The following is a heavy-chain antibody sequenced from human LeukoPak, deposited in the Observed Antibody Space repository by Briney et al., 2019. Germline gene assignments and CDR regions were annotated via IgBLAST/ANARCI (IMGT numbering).Heavy chain of an antibody. V-gene: IGHV3-74*01. CDR3: ARGGYSGSYYRFD. J-gene: IGHJ4*02. CDR2: IDKEGSAA. CDR1: GFIFANYW. D-gene: IGHD1-26*01. Sequence: GGSLRLSCVSSGFIFANYWMHWVRQVPGKGPVWVGRIDKEGSAAFYAESVKGRFTISRDNVKSTVYLQMNSLTAEDTAVYHCARGGYSGSYYRFDWGQGTLVTVSS.